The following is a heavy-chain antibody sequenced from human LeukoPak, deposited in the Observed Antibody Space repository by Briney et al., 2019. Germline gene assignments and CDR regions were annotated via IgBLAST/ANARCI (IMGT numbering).Heavy chain of an antibody. D-gene: IGHD6-19*01. Sequence: PGGSLRLSCAASGFTFSSYAMSWVRQAPGKGLEWVSAISGSGGSTYYADSVKGRFTISRDNSKNTLYLQMNSLRAEDTAVYHCAKGGVYSSGWDIWWGQGTLVTVSS. CDR1: GFTFSSYA. J-gene: IGHJ4*02. CDR2: ISGSGGST. CDR3: AKGGVYSSGWDIW. V-gene: IGHV3-23*01.